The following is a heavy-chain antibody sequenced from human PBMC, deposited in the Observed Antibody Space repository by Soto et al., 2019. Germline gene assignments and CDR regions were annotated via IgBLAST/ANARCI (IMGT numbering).Heavy chain of an antibody. J-gene: IGHJ4*02. D-gene: IGHD5-18*01. CDR2: NYHSGST. Sequence: QLQLQEWGPGLVKLSETLSLTCTVSGGSISSNGYYWGWIRQPPGKGLEWIGGNYHSGSTYYNPSLKSRVTKSEDTSNNQLSLQLSSVTAADTAVYYCARGYGYNYGYVDYWGQGTLVPVSS. V-gene: IGHV4-39*01. CDR1: GGSISSNGYY. CDR3: ARGYGYNYGYVDY.